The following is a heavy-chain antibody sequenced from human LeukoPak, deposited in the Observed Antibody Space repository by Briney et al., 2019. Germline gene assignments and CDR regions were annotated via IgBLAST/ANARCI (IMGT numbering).Heavy chain of an antibody. J-gene: IGHJ4*02. V-gene: IGHV1-24*01. CDR2: FDPEDGET. CDR1: GYTLTELS. Sequence: ASVKVSCKVSGYTLTELSMHWVRQAPGKGLEWMGGFDPEDGETIYAQKFQGRVTMTEDTSTDTAYMELSSLRSEDTAVYYCATYYYDSSGYYRPPFDYWGQGTLVTVSS. D-gene: IGHD3-22*01. CDR3: ATYYYDSSGYYRPPFDY.